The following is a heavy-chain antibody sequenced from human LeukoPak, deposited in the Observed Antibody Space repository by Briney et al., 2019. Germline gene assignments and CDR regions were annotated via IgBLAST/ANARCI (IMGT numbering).Heavy chain of an antibody. CDR3: ARDDWRRLGATPDY. Sequence: ASVKVSCKASGYTFTTYYMHWVRQAPGQGLEWMGWINPNSGGTNYAQKFQGRVTMTRDTSISTAYMELSRLRSDDTAVYYCARDDWRRLGATPDYWGQGTLVTVSS. D-gene: IGHD1-26*01. J-gene: IGHJ4*02. CDR1: GYTFTTYY. CDR2: INPNSGGT. V-gene: IGHV1-2*02.